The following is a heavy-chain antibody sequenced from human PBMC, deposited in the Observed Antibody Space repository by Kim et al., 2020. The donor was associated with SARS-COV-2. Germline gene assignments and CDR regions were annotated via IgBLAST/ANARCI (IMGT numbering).Heavy chain of an antibody. CDR3: ARGRGIAALRGYYYGMDV. D-gene: IGHD6-13*01. J-gene: IGHJ6*02. CDR2: IYPGDSDT. Sequence: GESLKISCKGSGYSFTSYWIGWVRQMPGKGLEWMGIIYPGDSDTRYSPSFQGQVTISADKSISTAYLQWSSLKASDTAMYYCARGRGIAALRGYYYGMDVWGQGTTVTVSS. CDR1: GYSFTSYW. V-gene: IGHV5-51*01.